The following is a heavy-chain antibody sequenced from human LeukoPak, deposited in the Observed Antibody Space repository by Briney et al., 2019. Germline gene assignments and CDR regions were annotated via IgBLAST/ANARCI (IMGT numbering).Heavy chain of an antibody. CDR1: GYTFTGYY. V-gene: IGHV1-2*02. J-gene: IGHJ3*02. D-gene: IGHD3-10*01. CDR2: INPNSGGT. CDR3: ARFRNGDDAFDI. Sequence: ASVKVSCKASGYTFTGYYMHWVRQAPGQGLEWMGWINPNSGGTNYAQKLQGRVTMTTDTSTSTAYMELRSLRSDDTAVYYCARFRNGDDAFDIWGQGTMVTVSS.